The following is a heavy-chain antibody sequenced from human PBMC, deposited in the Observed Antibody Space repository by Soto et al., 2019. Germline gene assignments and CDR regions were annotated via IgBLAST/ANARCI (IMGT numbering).Heavy chain of an antibody. D-gene: IGHD2-2*01. CDR1: GFTFSSFA. Sequence: QVRLVESGGGVVQPGRSLRLSCAASGFTFSSFALHWVRQAPGKGLDWVALVSYDGNNKFYADSVKGRFTISRDNSKKTLHLQMNGLRPEDTAVYYCATPTSSPYLAYWGQGTLVTVSS. J-gene: IGHJ4*02. V-gene: IGHV3-30-3*01. CDR3: ATPTSSPYLAY. CDR2: VSYDGNNK.